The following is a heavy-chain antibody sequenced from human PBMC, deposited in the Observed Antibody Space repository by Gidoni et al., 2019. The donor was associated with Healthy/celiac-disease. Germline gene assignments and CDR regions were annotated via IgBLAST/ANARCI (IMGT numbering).Heavy chain of an antibody. CDR1: GGSISSGGYY. Sequence: QVQLQESGPGLVKPSQTLSLTCTFSGGSISSGGYYWSWIRQHPGKGLEWIGYIYYSGSTYYNPSLKSRVTISVDTSKNQFSLKLSSVTAADTAVYYCARDHYYDSSGYYYHYGMDVWGQGTTVTVSS. D-gene: IGHD3-22*01. V-gene: IGHV4-31*03. J-gene: IGHJ6*02. CDR3: ARDHYYDSSGYYYHYGMDV. CDR2: IYYSGST.